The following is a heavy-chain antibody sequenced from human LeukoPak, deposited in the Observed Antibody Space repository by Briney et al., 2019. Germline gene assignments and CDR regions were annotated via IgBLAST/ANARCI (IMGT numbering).Heavy chain of an antibody. V-gene: IGHV3-33*01. J-gene: IGHJ4*02. CDR1: GFTFRSYA. Sequence: GGSLRLSCTAPGFTFRSYAIHWIRQAPGKGLEWVALVWHDGSNRYYADSVKGRFTISRDNSKNTVYLQMNSLRAEDTAVYYCARKLFGSGSCPDYWGQGTLVTVSS. CDR3: ARKLFGSGSCPDY. D-gene: IGHD3-10*01. CDR2: VWHDGSNR.